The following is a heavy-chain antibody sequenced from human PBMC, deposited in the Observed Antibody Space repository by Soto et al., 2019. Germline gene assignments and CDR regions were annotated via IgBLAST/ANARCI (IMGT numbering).Heavy chain of an antibody. D-gene: IGHD2-15*01. V-gene: IGHV2-5*02. CDR3: AHKGGRGAAMDV. CDR1: GFSLSTSGVG. J-gene: IGHJ6*02. CDR2: IYWDGDK. Sequence: QITLKESGPPLVKPTQTLTVTCSFSGFSLSTSGVGVAWNRQPPGKALEWLALIYWDGDKRYSPFLKSRLTITKDTSENQLVLTLSHMDPVDTATYYCAHKGGRGAAMDVWGQGTTVTVSS.